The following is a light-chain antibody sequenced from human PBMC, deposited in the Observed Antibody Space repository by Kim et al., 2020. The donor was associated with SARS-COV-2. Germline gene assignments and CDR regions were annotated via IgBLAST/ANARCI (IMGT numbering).Light chain of an antibody. CDR1: RNIYEY. CDR3: QQSYSTPPFT. CDR2: ATS. V-gene: IGKV1-39*01. Sequence: DIQMTQSPSSLSASVGDRITITCRPSRNIYEYLNWYQQKPGKAPKLLISATSNLRSGVPSRFSGSGSGTLFTLTITDLQPEDFATYYCQQSYSTPPFTFGPGTKVDIK. J-gene: IGKJ3*01.